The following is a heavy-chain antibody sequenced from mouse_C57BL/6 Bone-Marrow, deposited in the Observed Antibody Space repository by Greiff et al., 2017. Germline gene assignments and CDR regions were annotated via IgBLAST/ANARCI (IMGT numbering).Heavy chain of an antibody. Sequence: DVQLQESGPGLVKPSQSLSLTCSVTGYSITSGYYWNWIRQFPGNKLEWMGYISYDGSNNYNPSLTNRISITRDTSKNQFFLKLNSVTTEDTATYYCAREESYYGSRVWYCDVWGTGTTVTVSS. CDR1: GYSITSGYY. D-gene: IGHD1-1*01. V-gene: IGHV3-6*01. CDR3: AREESYYGSRVWYCDV. J-gene: IGHJ1*03. CDR2: ISYDGSN.